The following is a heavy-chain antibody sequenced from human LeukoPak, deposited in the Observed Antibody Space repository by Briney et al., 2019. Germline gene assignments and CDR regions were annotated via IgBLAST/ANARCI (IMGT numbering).Heavy chain of an antibody. J-gene: IGHJ6*02. D-gene: IGHD5-18*01. CDR3: ARKMGPQDTAMGGFHYYGMDV. Sequence: PGGSLRLSCAASGFTFSSYEMNWVRQAPGKGLEWVSYISSSGSTIYYADSVKGRFTISRDNAKNSLYLQMNSLRAEDTAVYYCARKMGPQDTAMGGFHYYGMDVWGQGTTVTVSS. CDR1: GFTFSSYE. CDR2: ISSSGSTI. V-gene: IGHV3-48*03.